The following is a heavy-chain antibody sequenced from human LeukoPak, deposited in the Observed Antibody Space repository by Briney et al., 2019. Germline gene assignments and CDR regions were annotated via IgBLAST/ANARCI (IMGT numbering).Heavy chain of an antibody. V-gene: IGHV4-30-4*08. CDR3: ARTRLYISGYVVYYFDY. Sequence: SETLSLTCTVSDGSISSGDYYWSWIRQPPGKGLEWIGYIYYSGSTYYNPSLKSRVTISVDTSKNQFSLKLSSVTAADTAVYYCARTRLYISGYVVYYFDYWGQGTLVTVSS. CDR2: IYYSGST. J-gene: IGHJ4*02. CDR1: DGSISSGDYY. D-gene: IGHD5-12*01.